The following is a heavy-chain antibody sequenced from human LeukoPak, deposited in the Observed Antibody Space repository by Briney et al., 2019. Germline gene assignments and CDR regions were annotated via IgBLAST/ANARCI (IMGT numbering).Heavy chain of an antibody. V-gene: IGHV4-4*08. J-gene: IGHJ5*02. CDR1: GGSLSTYY. CDR2: IYNSGNI. Sequence: PSETLSLTCSVSGGSLSTYYWSWIRQPPGKGLEWIGYIYNSGNIKYNPSLKSRVTISVDASKNQFSLKLSSVTAADTAVYYCARDYYDSSDWFDPWGQGTLVTVSS. CDR3: ARDYYDSSDWFDP. D-gene: IGHD3-22*01.